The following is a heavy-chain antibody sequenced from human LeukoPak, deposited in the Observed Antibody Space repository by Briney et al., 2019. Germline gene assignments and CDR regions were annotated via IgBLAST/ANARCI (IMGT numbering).Heavy chain of an antibody. J-gene: IGHJ4*02. CDR2: IYASGTT. CDR1: GFSVRTKY. Sequence: PGGSLRLSCAASGFSVRTKYMSWVRQTPGRGLEWVSLIYASGTTYYAESVKGRFTVSRDNSENSLYLQMNSLRVEDTAVYYCARVGGVPAANFDYWGQGTRVTVSS. V-gene: IGHV3-53*01. D-gene: IGHD2-2*01. CDR3: ARVGGVPAANFDY.